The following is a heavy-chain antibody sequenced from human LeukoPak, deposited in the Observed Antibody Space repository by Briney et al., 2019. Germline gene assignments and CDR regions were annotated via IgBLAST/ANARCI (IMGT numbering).Heavy chain of an antibody. D-gene: IGHD3-10*01. CDR2: IYTSGST. J-gene: IGHJ4*02. CDR1: GGSFSGYY. V-gene: IGHV4-59*10. Sequence: PSETLSLTCAVYGGSFSGYYWSWIRQPAGKGLEWIGRIYTSGSTNYNPSLKSRVTMSIDTSNNQFSLKLSSVTAADTAVYYCARVRTGGSYYNFDHDYFDYWGQGTLVTVSS. CDR3: ARVRTGGSYYNFDHDYFDY.